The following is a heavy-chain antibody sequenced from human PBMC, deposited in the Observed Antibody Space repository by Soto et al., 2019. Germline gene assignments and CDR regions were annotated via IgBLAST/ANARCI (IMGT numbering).Heavy chain of an antibody. CDR1: GGTFSSYT. Sequence: QVQLVQSGAEVKKPGSSVKVSCKASGGTFSSYTISWVRQAPGQGLEWMGRIIPILGIANYAQKFQGRVTITADKSTSTAYMELSSLRSEDTAVYYCARDDCSNTSCYSELDAFDIWGQGTMVTVSS. CDR2: IIPILGIA. D-gene: IGHD2-2*01. CDR3: ARDDCSNTSCYSELDAFDI. J-gene: IGHJ3*02. V-gene: IGHV1-69*08.